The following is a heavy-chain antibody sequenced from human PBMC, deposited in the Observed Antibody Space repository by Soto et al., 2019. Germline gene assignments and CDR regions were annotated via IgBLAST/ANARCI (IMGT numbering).Heavy chain of an antibody. D-gene: IGHD3-10*01. CDR2: IWYDGSNK. V-gene: IGHV3-33*01. CDR1: GFTFSIYG. J-gene: IGHJ4*02. Sequence: AESLRLSCASSGFTFSIYGMHWVRQAPGKGLERVAVIWYDGSNKYYADSVNGRFTISRDNSKNTLYLQMNSLRADDTSVSYCATVHVGDQSATLLYFGEGGQGTL. CDR3: ATVHVGDQSATLLYFGE.